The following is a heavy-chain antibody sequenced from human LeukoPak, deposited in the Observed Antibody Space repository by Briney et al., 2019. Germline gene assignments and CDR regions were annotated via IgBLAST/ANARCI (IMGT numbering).Heavy chain of an antibody. CDR1: GFTFSSYE. Sequence: QSGGSLRLSCAASGFTFSSYEMSWVRQAPGKGLEWVSAISDSGGSTYYADSVKGRFTISRDNSKNTLYLQMNSLRAEDTAVYYCAKDQAYYYDSSAYIWGQGTLVTVSS. J-gene: IGHJ4*02. D-gene: IGHD3-22*01. V-gene: IGHV3-23*01. CDR2: ISDSGGST. CDR3: AKDQAYYYDSSAYI.